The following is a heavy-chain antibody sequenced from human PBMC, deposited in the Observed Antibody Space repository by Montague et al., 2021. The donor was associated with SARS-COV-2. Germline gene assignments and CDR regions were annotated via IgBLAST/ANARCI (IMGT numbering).Heavy chain of an antibody. J-gene: IGHJ4*02. V-gene: IGHV4-39*01. D-gene: IGHD5-24*01. CDR2: INYRGTT. Sequence: SETLSLTCTVSGGSISSTNYYWGLIRQPPGKGLEWIGSINYRGTTHYNPSLKSRVTMSVDTSKSLFSLELSSVTAADTAIYYCARHNVGYNRWYYFDYWGQGTLVTVSS. CDR3: ARHNVGYNRWYYFDY. CDR1: GGSISSTNYY.